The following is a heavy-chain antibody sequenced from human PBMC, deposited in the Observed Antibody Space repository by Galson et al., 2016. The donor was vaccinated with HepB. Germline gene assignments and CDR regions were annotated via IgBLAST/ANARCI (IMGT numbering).Heavy chain of an antibody. J-gene: IGHJ1*01. CDR1: GFPFTGYS. CDR2: ISASSNHI. Sequence: SLRLSCAASGFPFTGYSMNWVRQAPGKGLEWVAYISASSNHIYYVDSVKGRFTISRDNSKNTLYLHLSSLTAEDTAFYYCAKGGAYDAWGQGTLVTVSS. CDR3: AKGGAYDA. V-gene: IGHV3-21*04. D-gene: IGHD5-12*01.